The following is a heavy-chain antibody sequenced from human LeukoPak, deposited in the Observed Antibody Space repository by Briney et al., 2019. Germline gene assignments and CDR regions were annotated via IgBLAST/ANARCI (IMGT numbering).Heavy chain of an antibody. CDR1: GYTFTSYG. V-gene: IGHV1-18*01. CDR2: ISDYNGNT. J-gene: IGHJ5*02. D-gene: IGHD2-2*01. CDR3: ARAGYCSSTSCYPNWFDP. Sequence: ASVKVSCKASGYTFTSYGISWVRQAPGQGLEWMGWISDYNGNTNYAQKLQGRVTMTTDTSTSTAYMELRSLRSDDTAVYYCARAGYCSSTSCYPNWFDPWGQGTLVTVSS.